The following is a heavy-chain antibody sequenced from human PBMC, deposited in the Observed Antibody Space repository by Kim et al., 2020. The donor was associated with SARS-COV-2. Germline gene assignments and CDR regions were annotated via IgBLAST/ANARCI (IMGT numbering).Heavy chain of an antibody. V-gene: IGHV3-7*01. J-gene: IGHJ3*02. CDR3: AREGDLYSSGKDAFDI. CDR1: GFTFSSYW. D-gene: IGHD6-19*01. CDR2: IRQDGNQK. Sequence: GGSLRLSCAASGFTFSSYWMTWVRQAPGKGLEWVANIRQDGNQKYYVDSVKGRFTISRDNAKNSLYLQMNSLRAEDTAVYYCAREGDLYSSGKDAFDIWG.